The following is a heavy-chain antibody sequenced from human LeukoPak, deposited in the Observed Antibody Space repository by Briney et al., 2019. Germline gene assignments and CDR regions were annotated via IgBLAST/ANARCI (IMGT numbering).Heavy chain of an antibody. CDR3: ARLEGLSSSWVPARMRIGYFDY. V-gene: IGHV4-34*01. CDR2: INHSGST. CDR1: GGSFSGYY. Sequence: SETLSLTCAVYGGSFSGYYWSWIRQPPGKGLEWIGEINHSGSTNYNPSLKSRVTISVDTSKNQFSLKLSSVTAADTAVYYCARLEGLSSSWVPARMRIGYFDYWGQGTLVTVSS. J-gene: IGHJ4*02. D-gene: IGHD6-13*01.